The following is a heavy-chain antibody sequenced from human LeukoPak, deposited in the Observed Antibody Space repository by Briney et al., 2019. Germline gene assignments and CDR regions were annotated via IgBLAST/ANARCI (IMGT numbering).Heavy chain of an antibody. CDR3: ARSSNSPSLPNDY. D-gene: IGHD6-6*01. J-gene: IGHJ4*02. CDR2: IYTSGST. V-gene: IGHV4-4*07. CDR1: GGSISTYY. Sequence: PSGTLSLTCTVSGGSISTYYWNWIRQPAGKGLEWIGRIYTSGSTNYNPSLKSRVTMSVDTSKNQFSLKLSSVTAADTAVYYCARSSNSPSLPNDYWGQGTLVTVSS.